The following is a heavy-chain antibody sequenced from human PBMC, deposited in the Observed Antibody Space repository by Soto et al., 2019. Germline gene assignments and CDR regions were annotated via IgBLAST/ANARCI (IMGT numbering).Heavy chain of an antibody. Sequence: QLQLQESGPGLVKPSETLSLTCTVSGGSISSSSYYWGWIRQPPGKGLEWIGSIYYSGSTYYNPSLKSRVPIPVDTSKNQFSLKLSSVTAADTAVYYCASVRPYGDYGGYWGQGTPVTVSS. CDR2: IYYSGST. CDR3: ASVRPYGDYGGY. CDR1: GGSISSSSYY. J-gene: IGHJ4*02. D-gene: IGHD4-17*01. V-gene: IGHV4-39*01.